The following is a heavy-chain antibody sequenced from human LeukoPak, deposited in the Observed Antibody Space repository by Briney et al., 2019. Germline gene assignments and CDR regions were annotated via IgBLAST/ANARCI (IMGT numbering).Heavy chain of an antibody. J-gene: IGHJ4*02. CDR1: GFSFRDFS. V-gene: IGHV3-43*02. CDR3: AKGNNSLSYNFDY. D-gene: IGHD2/OR15-2a*01. CDR2: ISGDGGVT. Sequence: GGSLRLSCAASGFSFRDFSMHWVRQVPGKGLEWFSLISGDGGVTHYADSWRGRFTISRDNDKSSLFLQMNSLRVEDTAFYYCAKGNNSLSYNFDYWGQGTLVTVSS.